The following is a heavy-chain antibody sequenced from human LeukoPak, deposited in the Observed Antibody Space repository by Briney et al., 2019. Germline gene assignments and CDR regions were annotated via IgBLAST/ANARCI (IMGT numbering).Heavy chain of an antibody. D-gene: IGHD3-10*01. Sequence: GGSLRLSCTASGFTFGDYAMSWVRQAPGKGLEWVANIKQDGSEKYYVDSVKGRFTISRDDAKNSLYLQMNSLRAEDTAVYYCARDLSYYGSGSSDWFDPWGQGTLVTVSS. V-gene: IGHV3-7*01. CDR3: ARDLSYYGSGSSDWFDP. CDR2: IKQDGSEK. CDR1: GFTFGDYA. J-gene: IGHJ5*02.